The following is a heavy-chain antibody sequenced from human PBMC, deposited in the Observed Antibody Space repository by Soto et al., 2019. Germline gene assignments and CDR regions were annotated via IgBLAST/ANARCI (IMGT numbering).Heavy chain of an antibody. CDR1: GFTLSGYA. CDR3: ARRARPDFYYMDV. D-gene: IGHD6-6*01. J-gene: IGHJ6*03. V-gene: IGHV3-64*01. Sequence: EVQLAESGGGLAQPGGSLRLSCAASGFTLSGYAMDWVRQAPGKGLEYVSGISSNGVGTYYANSVQGRFTISRDNSKNTVSLQMGSPRPEDMAVYYCARRARPDFYYMDVWANGTTVTVSS. CDR2: ISSNGVGT.